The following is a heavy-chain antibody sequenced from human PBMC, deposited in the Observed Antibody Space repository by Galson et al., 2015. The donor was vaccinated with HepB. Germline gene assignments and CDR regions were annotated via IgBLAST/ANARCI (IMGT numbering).Heavy chain of an antibody. CDR3: ASYIHSVEMGTTGLDF. J-gene: IGHJ4*02. CDR2: IHPGDSNT. V-gene: IGHV5-51*01. CDR1: GYSFPNDW. Sequence: QSGAEVKKPGESLKISCKGSGYSFPNDWIAWVRQMPGKGLEWMGIIHPGDSNTRYSPSFEGQVTMSADKSISTAYLQWSSLKASDTAIYYCASYIHSVEMGTTGLDFWGQGTLVTVSS. D-gene: IGHD5-24*01.